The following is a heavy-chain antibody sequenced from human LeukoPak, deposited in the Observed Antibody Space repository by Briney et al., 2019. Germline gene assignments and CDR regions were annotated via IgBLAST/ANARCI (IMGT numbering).Heavy chain of an antibody. CDR3: ARSPVVKRWLEYYFDY. Sequence: SETLSLTCTVSGGSISSYYWSWIRQPPGKGLEWVGYIYYSGSTNSNPSLESRVTISVDTSKTQFSLKLSSVTAADTAVYYCARSPVVKRWLEYYFDYWGQGTLVTVSS. V-gene: IGHV4-59*01. CDR1: GGSISSYY. CDR2: IYYSGST. J-gene: IGHJ4*02. D-gene: IGHD6-19*01.